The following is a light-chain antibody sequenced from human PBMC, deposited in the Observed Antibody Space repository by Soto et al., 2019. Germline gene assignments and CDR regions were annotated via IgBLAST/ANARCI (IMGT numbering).Light chain of an antibody. V-gene: IGKV1-5*01. CDR2: DAS. Sequence: DIQMTQSPSTLSASVGDRVTITCRARQSIRGWVAWYQHKTGKAPKLLIHDASTLQSGVPSRFSGSGSGTDFTLTISGLQPDDSARYYCQQFNSYPWTFGQGTEVEIK. CDR3: QQFNSYPWT. CDR1: QSIRGW. J-gene: IGKJ1*01.